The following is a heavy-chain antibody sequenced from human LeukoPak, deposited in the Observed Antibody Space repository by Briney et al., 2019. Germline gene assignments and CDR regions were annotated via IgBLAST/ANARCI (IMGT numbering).Heavy chain of an antibody. D-gene: IGHD3-16*02. V-gene: IGHV3-23*01. CDR1: GFTFSSYG. CDR2: ISGSGGST. J-gene: IGHJ4*02. CDR3: AKLGITFGGVIVMPEEY. Sequence: QSGGSLRLSCAASGFTFSSYGMHWVRQAPGKGLEWVSAISGSGGSTYYADSVKGRFTISRDNSKNTLYLQMNSLRAEDTAVYYCAKLGITFGGVIVMPEEYWGQGTLVTVSS.